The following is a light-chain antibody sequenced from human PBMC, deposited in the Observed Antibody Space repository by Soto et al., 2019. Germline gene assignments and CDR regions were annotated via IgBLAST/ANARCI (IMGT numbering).Light chain of an antibody. CDR2: AAY. J-gene: IGKJ5*01. V-gene: IGKV1-27*01. CDR1: QGISNY. CDR3: QQLNSYLPIT. Sequence: DIQMTQSPSSLSASLGDSVTITCRGSQGISNYLAWYQQKPGKVPKLLIYAAYTLQSGVPSPFSGSGSGTDFTPTISNLQPEDFATYYCQQLNSYLPITCGQGTRLEIK.